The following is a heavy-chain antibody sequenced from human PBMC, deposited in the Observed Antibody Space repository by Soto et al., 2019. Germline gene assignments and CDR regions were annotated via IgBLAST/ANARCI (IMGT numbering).Heavy chain of an antibody. V-gene: IGHV4-4*02. Sequence: QVQLQESGPGLVKPSGTLSLTCAVSGGSISSSNWWSWVRQPPGKGLEWIGEIYHSGSTNYNPSLKSRVTKSVDKSKNQFSLKLSSVTAADTAVYYCARDRSVGGSSTSPGDYYYGMDVWGQGTTVTVSS. D-gene: IGHD2-2*01. CDR3: ARDRSVGGSSTSPGDYYYGMDV. CDR2: IYHSGST. J-gene: IGHJ6*02. CDR1: GGSISSSNW.